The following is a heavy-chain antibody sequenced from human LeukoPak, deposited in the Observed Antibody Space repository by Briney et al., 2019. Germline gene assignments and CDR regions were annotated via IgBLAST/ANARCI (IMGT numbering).Heavy chain of an antibody. CDR1: GFTFSGSA. CDR2: IRSKANSYAT. D-gene: IGHD1-26*01. CDR3: TRNVRFDSGSYRGLYYYYGMDV. J-gene: IGHJ6*02. V-gene: IGHV3-73*01. Sequence: AGGSLRLSCAASGFTFSGSAMHWVRQASGKGLEWVGRIRSKANSYATAYAASVKGRFTISRDDSKNTAYLQVNSLKTEDTAVYYCTRNVRFDSGSYRGLYYYYGMDVWGQGTTVTVSS.